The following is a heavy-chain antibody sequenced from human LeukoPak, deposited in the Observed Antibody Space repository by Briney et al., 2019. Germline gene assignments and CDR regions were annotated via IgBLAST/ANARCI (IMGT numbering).Heavy chain of an antibody. CDR3: ARGALTYYYGSGSCYSWFDP. J-gene: IGHJ5*02. Sequence: PSETLSLTCAVYGGSFSGYYWSWIRQPPGKGLEWIGEINHSGSTNYNPSLKSRVTISVDTSKNQFSLKLSSVTAADTAVYYCARGALTYYYGSGSCYSWFDPWGQGTLVTVSS. D-gene: IGHD3-10*01. CDR2: INHSGST. V-gene: IGHV4-34*01. CDR1: GGSFSGYY.